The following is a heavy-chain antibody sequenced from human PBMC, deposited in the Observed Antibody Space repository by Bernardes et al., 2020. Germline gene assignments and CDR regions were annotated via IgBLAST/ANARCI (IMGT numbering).Heavy chain of an antibody. J-gene: IGHJ6*02. CDR2: INHSGST. CDR1: GGSFSGYY. D-gene: IGHD3-3*01. V-gene: IGHV4-34*01. CDR3: ARARARDDYYGMDV. Sequence: SETLSLTCAVYGGSFSGYYWSWIRQPPGKGLEWIGEINHSGSTNYNPSLKSRVTISVDTSKNQFSLKLSSVTAADTAVYYCARARARDDYYGMDVWGQGTTVTGSS.